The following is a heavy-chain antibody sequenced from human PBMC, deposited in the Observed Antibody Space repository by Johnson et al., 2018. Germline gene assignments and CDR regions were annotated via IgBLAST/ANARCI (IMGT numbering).Heavy chain of an antibody. CDR3: ARDVKTAYYYDSSGYTDAFDI. D-gene: IGHD3-22*01. Sequence: QVQLVESGGGVVQXGRSLRLXCAASGFTFSSYGMHWVRQAPGKGLEWVAVIWYDGSNKYYADPVKARFPSSRDNSKNTLHLPMNSLRADDTAVYSCARDVKTAYYYDSSGYTDAFDIWGQGTMVTVSS. J-gene: IGHJ3*02. V-gene: IGHV3-33*01. CDR1: GFTFSSYG. CDR2: IWYDGSNK.